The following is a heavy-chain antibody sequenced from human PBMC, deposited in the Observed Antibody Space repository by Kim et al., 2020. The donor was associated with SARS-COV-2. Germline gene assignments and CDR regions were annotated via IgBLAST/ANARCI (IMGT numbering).Heavy chain of an antibody. D-gene: IGHD6-6*01. J-gene: IGHJ6*02. Sequence: SETLSLTCTVSGGSVSSGSYYWSWIRQPPGKGLEWIGYIYYSGSTNYNPSLKSRVTISVDTSKNQFSLKLSSVTAADTAVYYCARDRIAAPPYEYYYYYGMDVWGQGTTVTVSS. CDR3: ARDRIAAPPYEYYYYYGMDV. CDR2: IYYSGST. CDR1: GGSVSSGSYY. V-gene: IGHV4-61*01.